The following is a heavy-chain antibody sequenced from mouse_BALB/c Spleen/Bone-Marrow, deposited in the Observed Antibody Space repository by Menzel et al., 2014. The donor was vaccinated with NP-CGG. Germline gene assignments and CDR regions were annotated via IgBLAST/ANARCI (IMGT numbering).Heavy chain of an antibody. Sequence: EVKLMESGPGLVKPSQSLSLTCSVTGYSITSGYYWNWIRQFPGNKLEWMGYITYDGSNNYNPSLKNRISITRDTSKNQFFLKLNSVTTEDTATYYCARRGYGNLDYWGQGTTLTVSS. CDR1: GYSITSGYY. CDR3: ARRGYGNLDY. V-gene: IGHV3-6*02. D-gene: IGHD2-10*02. J-gene: IGHJ2*01. CDR2: ITYDGSN.